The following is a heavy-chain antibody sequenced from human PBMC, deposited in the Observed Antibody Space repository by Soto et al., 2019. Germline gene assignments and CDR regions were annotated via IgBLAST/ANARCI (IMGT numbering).Heavy chain of an antibody. CDR1: GFTFSRHG. Sequence: QVQLVESGGGVVQPGTSLRLSCAASGFTFSRHGMHWVRQTPGKGLEWLAVILNDASGHWYADSVKGRFTISRDNFENTLYLQMNGIRLEDTAMYYCARDDDYPDNGVDYWGQGTLVTVSS. CDR2: ILNDASGH. V-gene: IGHV3-33*01. D-gene: IGHD4-17*01. CDR3: ARDDDYPDNGVDY. J-gene: IGHJ4*02.